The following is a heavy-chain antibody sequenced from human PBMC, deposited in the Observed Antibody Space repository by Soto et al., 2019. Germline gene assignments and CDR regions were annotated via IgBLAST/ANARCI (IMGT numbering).Heavy chain of an antibody. CDR3: AAGGGLPRYY. J-gene: IGHJ4*02. V-gene: IGHV4-30-2*01. CDR2: IYHSGST. CDR1: GGSISSGGYS. D-gene: IGHD5-12*01. Sequence: QLQLQESGSGLVKPSQTLSLTCAVSGGSISSGGYSWSWIRQPPGKGLEWIGYIYHSGSTYYNPSLKSRVTMSADRAKNQFSLKLSSVTAADTAVYYCAAGGGLPRYYWGQGTLVTVSS.